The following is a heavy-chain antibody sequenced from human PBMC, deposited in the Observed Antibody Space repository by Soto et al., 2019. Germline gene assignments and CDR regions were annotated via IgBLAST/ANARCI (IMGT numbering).Heavy chain of an antibody. CDR1: GFAFSNAW. J-gene: IGHJ4*02. CDR3: AREIFVRITIFGVPQSFDY. D-gene: IGHD3-3*01. V-gene: IGHV3-23*01. CDR2: ISGSGGST. Sequence: PGGSLRLSCAGSGFAFSNAWINWVRQAPGKGLEWVSAISGSGGSTYYADSVKGRFTISRDNSKNTLYLQVNSLRAEDTAVYYCAREIFVRITIFGVPQSFDYWGQGTLVTVSS.